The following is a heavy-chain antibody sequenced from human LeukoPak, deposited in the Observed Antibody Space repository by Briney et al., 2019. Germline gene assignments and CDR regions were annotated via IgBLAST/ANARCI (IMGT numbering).Heavy chain of an antibody. D-gene: IGHD1-26*01. V-gene: IGHV4-59*01. CDR2: IYYSEST. CDR1: GGSISSYY. CDR3: ARSPQDVEWELRFDY. Sequence: SETLSLTCTVSGGSISSYYWSWIRQPPGKGLEWIGYIYYSESTNYNPSLKSRVTISVDTSKNQFPLKLSSVTAADTAVYYCARSPQDVEWELRFDYWGQGTLVTVSS. J-gene: IGHJ4*02.